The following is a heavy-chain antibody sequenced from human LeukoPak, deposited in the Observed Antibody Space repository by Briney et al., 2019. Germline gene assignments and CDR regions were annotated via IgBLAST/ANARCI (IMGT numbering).Heavy chain of an antibody. CDR1: GYTFTSYG. CDR3: ARVLITIFGVVIIPGFDY. J-gene: IGHJ4*02. Sequence: ASVKVSCKASGYTFTSYGISWVRQAPGQGLEWMGWISAYNGNTNYAQKLQGRVTMTTDTSTSTAYMELRSLRSDDTAVYYCARVLITIFGVVIIPGFDYWGQGTLVTVSS. D-gene: IGHD3-3*01. CDR2: ISAYNGNT. V-gene: IGHV1-18*01.